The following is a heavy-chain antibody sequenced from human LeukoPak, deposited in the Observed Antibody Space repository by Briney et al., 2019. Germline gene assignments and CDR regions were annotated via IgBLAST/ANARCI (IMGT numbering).Heavy chain of an antibody. Sequence: GGSLRLSCAASGFTFNNAWMTWVRQAPGKGLEWIGRIKTKTEGGITEYAAPAKGRFTISRDDSRNTVYLQMNSLKTEDTALYYCVTRITSTGDYWGQGTLVTVSS. CDR3: VTRITSTGDY. V-gene: IGHV3-15*01. D-gene: IGHD3-16*01. CDR1: GFTFNNAW. J-gene: IGHJ4*02. CDR2: IKTKTEGGIT.